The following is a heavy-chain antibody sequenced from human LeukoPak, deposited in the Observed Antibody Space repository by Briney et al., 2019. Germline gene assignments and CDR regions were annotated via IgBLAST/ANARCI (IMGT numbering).Heavy chain of an antibody. CDR1: GFTFSSYW. J-gene: IGHJ4*02. Sequence: GGSLRLSCAASGFTFSSYWMSWVRQAPGKGLEWVANIKQDGSEKYYVDSVKGRFTISRDNAKNSLYLQMNSLRAEGTAVYYCARDGDVATITPGYFDYWGQGTLVTVSS. CDR3: ARDGDVATITPGYFDY. V-gene: IGHV3-7*01. CDR2: IKQDGSEK. D-gene: IGHD5-12*01.